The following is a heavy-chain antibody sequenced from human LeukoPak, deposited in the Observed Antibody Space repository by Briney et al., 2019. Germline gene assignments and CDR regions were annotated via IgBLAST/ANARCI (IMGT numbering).Heavy chain of an antibody. Sequence: PGGSLRLSCVGSGFTLRDYHMDWVRQAPGMGLEWVGRTRSKVRKYATEYAASVKGRFTISRDESENAVFLHLSSLTVEETALYYCARDGAEGDDSAFDVWGQGTMVTVSS. CDR1: GFTLRDYH. J-gene: IGHJ3*01. CDR2: TRSKVRKYAT. CDR3: ARDGAEGDDSAFDV. V-gene: IGHV3-72*01. D-gene: IGHD3-22*01.